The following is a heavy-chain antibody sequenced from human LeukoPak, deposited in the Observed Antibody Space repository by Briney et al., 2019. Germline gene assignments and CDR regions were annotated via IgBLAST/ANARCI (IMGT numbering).Heavy chain of an antibody. CDR1: GFTFTNYE. J-gene: IGHJ4*02. V-gene: IGHV3-48*03. CDR2: ISSSGSAI. D-gene: IGHD3-10*01. Sequence: GGSLRLSCAASGFTFTNYEMNWVRQAPGKVREWVAYISSSGSAISDADSVKGRFTISRHNVRNSLHLQMNTLTAENTGVYYCARERGHGSFDSWGQGTLVTVSS. CDR3: ARERGHGSFDS.